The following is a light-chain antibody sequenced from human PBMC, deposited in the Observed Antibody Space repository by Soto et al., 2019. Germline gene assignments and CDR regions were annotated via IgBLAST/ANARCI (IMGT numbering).Light chain of an antibody. CDR2: LYSDGSH. CDR3: QTWGTAFRV. Sequence: QLVLTQSPSASASLGASVKLTCTLSSGHSSYAIAWHQQQPEKGPRYLMKLYSDGSHNKGDGIPDRFSGSSSGAERYLTISSLQSEDEADNYCQTWGTAFRVFGGGTKVTVL. V-gene: IGLV4-69*01. J-gene: IGLJ3*02. CDR1: SGHSSYA.